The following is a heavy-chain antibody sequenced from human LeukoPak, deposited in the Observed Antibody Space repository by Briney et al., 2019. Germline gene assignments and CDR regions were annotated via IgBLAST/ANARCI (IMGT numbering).Heavy chain of an antibody. D-gene: IGHD2-2*01. J-gene: IGHJ4*02. CDR2: IRSKAYGGTT. CDR3: ARQGRSVVIKFFEY. CDR1: GFTFGDYA. V-gene: IGHV3-49*04. Sequence: GGSLRLSCTASGFTFGDYAMSWVRQAPGKGLEGVGFIRSKAYGGTTEYAASVKGRFTISRDDSKSIAYLQMNSLRAEDTAVYYCARQGRSVVIKFFEYWGQGTLVTVSS.